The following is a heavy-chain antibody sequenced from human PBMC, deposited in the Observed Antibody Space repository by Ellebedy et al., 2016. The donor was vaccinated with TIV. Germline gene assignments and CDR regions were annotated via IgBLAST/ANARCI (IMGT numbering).Heavy chain of an antibody. CDR1: GYTFTSYA. D-gene: IGHD2-21*02. J-gene: IGHJ3*02. V-gene: IGHV1-3*01. CDR3: TRRGDQPAFDI. CDR2: IDGGSGNT. Sequence: AASVKVSCKASGYTFTSYAMHWVRQAPGQRLEWMGWIDGGSGNTKYSQNLQGRLTITRDTSASTAYMEPSSLRSEDTALYYCTRRGDQPAFDIWGQGTVVTVSS.